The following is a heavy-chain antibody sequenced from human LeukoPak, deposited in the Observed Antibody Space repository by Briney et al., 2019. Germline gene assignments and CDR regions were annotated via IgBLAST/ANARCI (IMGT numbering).Heavy chain of an antibody. CDR2: TNPNSGGT. D-gene: IGHD6-13*01. V-gene: IGHV1-2*02. CDR3: ARDGIYSRNFDAFDI. Sequence: ASVKVSCKASVYTFTAYYMHWVRQAPGQGPEWMGWTNPNSGGTDYAQKFQGRVTMTRDTSISTAYMELSSLTSDDTAVYYCARDGIYSRNFDAFDIWGQGTMVTVSS. J-gene: IGHJ3*02. CDR1: VYTFTAYY.